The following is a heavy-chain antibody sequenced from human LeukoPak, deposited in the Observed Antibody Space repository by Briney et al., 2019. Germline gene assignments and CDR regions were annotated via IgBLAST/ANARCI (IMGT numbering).Heavy chain of an antibody. CDR3: ARADYDYFDP. J-gene: IGHJ5*02. V-gene: IGHV1-69*13. CDR2: IIPILGTS. CDR1: GGTFSSYA. Sequence: GASVKVSCKASGGTFSSYAISWVRQAPGQGLEWMGGIIPILGTSKYAQMFQGRVTITADESASTAYMELSSLRSEDTAMYYCARADYDYFDPWGQGTLVTVSS. D-gene: IGHD3-16*01.